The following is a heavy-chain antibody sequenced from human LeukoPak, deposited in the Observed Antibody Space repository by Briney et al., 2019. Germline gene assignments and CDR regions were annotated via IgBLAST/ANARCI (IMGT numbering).Heavy chain of an antibody. Sequence: SETLSLTFTVSGGSISDYYWSWIRQPAGKGLEWIGRIYTGGSTDYNPSLKSRVAMSVDTSKNQFSLKLSSVTAADTAVYYCARHSPPLQWFGELRGYFDYWGQGTLVTVSS. V-gene: IGHV4-4*07. D-gene: IGHD3-10*01. CDR2: IYTGGST. J-gene: IGHJ4*02. CDR1: GGSISDYY. CDR3: ARHSPPLQWFGELRGYFDY.